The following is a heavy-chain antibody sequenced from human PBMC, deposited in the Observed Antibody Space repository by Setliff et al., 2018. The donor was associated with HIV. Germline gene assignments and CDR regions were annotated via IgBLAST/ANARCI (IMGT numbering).Heavy chain of an antibody. Sequence: GGSLRLSCTASGFTFRDYSMNWVRRAPGKGLEWVSYLGKSNSRMTYAGSVKGRFTISRDNAKNSLYLQMNSLKSEDTAVYYCTRHVDSGTYMDVWGRGTTVTVSS. J-gene: IGHJ6*03. CDR1: GFTFRDYS. CDR3: TRHVDSGTYMDV. CDR2: LGKSNSRM. V-gene: IGHV3-48*04. D-gene: IGHD5-18*01.